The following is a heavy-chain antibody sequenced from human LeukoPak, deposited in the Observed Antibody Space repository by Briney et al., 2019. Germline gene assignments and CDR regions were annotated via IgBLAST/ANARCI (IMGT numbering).Heavy chain of an antibody. J-gene: IGHJ6*03. Sequence: SETLSLTCTVSGGSISSYYWSWIRQPPGKGLEWIGYIYYSGSTNYNPSLKSRVTISVDTSKNQFSLKLSSVTVADTAVYYCARESNDYYYYMDVWGKGTTVTVSS. CDR2: IYYSGST. CDR1: GGSISSYY. CDR3: ARESNDYYYYMDV. V-gene: IGHV4-59*01.